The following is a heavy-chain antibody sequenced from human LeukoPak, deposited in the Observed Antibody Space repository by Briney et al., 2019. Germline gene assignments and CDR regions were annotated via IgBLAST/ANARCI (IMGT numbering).Heavy chain of an antibody. CDR3: ARGRSSGYYDAFDF. CDR2: ILYSGST. Sequence: SETLSLTCTVSGDSISSYYWSWIRQPPGKGLEWIGYILYSGSTVYNPSLKSRVTISLDTSNNHFSLKLTSLTAADTAVYYCARGRSSGYYDAFDFWGQGTMVTVSS. J-gene: IGHJ3*01. D-gene: IGHD3-22*01. V-gene: IGHV4-59*01. CDR1: GDSISSYY.